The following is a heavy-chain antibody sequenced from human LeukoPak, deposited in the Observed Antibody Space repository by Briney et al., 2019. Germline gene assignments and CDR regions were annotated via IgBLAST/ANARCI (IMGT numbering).Heavy chain of an antibody. CDR2: ITRSSSAI. Sequence: PGGSLRLSCAASGFTFSTYSMNWVRQAPGKGLEWVSYITRSSSAIYYAGSVKGRFTISRDNAKNSLYLQMNNLRDEDTAVYYCARESSIDYWGQGTLVTVSS. CDR1: GFTFSTYS. CDR3: ARESSIDY. V-gene: IGHV3-48*02. J-gene: IGHJ4*02.